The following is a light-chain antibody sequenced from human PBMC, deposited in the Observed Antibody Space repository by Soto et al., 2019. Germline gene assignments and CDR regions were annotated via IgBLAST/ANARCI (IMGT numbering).Light chain of an antibody. V-gene: IGLV1-47*02. J-gene: IGLJ1*01. Sequence: QSVLTQPPSASGTPGQRVTISCSGSSSNIGRNYVYWYQQLPGTAPKLLIYSNNQRPSGVPDRFSGSKSGNTASLTVSGLQADDEADYYCSSYGGNNNCVFGTGTKLTVL. CDR1: SSNIGRNY. CDR3: SSYGGNNNCV. CDR2: SNN.